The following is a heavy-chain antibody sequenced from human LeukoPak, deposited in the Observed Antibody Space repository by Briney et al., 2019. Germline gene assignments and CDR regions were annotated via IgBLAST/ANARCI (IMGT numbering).Heavy chain of an antibody. CDR1: GFTFSSYA. CDR3: ARDYDILTGSLGGPVGWFDP. J-gene: IGHJ5*02. CDR2: ISGSGGST. V-gene: IGHV3-23*01. Sequence: PGGSLRLSCAASGFTFSSYAMSWVRQAPGKGLEWVSAISGSGGSTYYADSVKGRFTISRDNSKNTLYLQMNSLRAEDTAVYYCARDYDILTGSLGGPVGWFDPWGQGTLVTVSS. D-gene: IGHD3-9*01.